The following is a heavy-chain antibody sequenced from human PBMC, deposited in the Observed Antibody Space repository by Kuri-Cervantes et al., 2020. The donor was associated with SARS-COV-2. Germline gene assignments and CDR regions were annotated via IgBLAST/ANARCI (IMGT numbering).Heavy chain of an antibody. Sequence: GESLKISCAASGFTFSSYGMHWVRQAPGKGLEWVAFIRYDGSNKYYADSVKGRFTIPRDNSKNTLYLQMNSLRAEDTAVYYCAVYSSSPYYYYMDVWGKGTTVTVSS. J-gene: IGHJ6*03. CDR1: GFTFSSYG. CDR2: IRYDGSNK. V-gene: IGHV3-30*02. D-gene: IGHD6-13*01. CDR3: AVYSSSPYYYYMDV.